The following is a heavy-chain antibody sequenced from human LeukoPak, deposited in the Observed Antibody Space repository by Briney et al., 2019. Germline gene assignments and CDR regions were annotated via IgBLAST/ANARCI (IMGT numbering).Heavy chain of an antibody. V-gene: IGHV4-34*01. CDR3: ARDPGHDYSTPELHGMDV. CDR1: GGSFSGYY. Sequence: SETLSLTCAVYGGSFSGYYWSWIRQPPGKGLEWIGEINHSGSTNYNPSLKSRVTISVDTSNNQFSLKLSSVTAADTAVYYCARDPGHDYSTPELHGMDVWGQGTTVTVSS. D-gene: IGHD4-11*01. CDR2: INHSGST. J-gene: IGHJ6*02.